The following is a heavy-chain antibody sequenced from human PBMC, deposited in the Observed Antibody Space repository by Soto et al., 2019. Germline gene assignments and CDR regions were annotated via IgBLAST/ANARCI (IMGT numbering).Heavy chain of an antibody. CDR3: ARGKNAFWSGYAP. D-gene: IGHD3-3*01. V-gene: IGHV1-8*01. J-gene: IGHJ5*02. CDR1: GYTFTSYD. CDR2: MNPNSGNT. Sequence: QVQLVQSGAEVREPGASVKVSCKASGYTFTSYDINWVRQATGQGLEWMGWMNPNSGNTGYAQKFKGRVTMTRNTSISTAYMELSSLRSADTAVYYCARGKNAFWSGYAPWGQGTLVTVSS.